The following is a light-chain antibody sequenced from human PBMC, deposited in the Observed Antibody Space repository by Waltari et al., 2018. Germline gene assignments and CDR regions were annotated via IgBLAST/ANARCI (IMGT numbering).Light chain of an antibody. V-gene: IGLV3-19*01. CDR3: NSRDSSSSHQL. J-gene: IGLJ2*01. Sequence: SSELTQDPAVSVALGQTVRLTCQGDRLRSFYACWYQQKPGQDPILVMYGKNNRPSGIPDRFSGSTSGNTASLTITGAQAEDEADYYCNSRDSSSSHQLFGGGTKLTVL. CDR2: GKN. CDR1: RLRSFY.